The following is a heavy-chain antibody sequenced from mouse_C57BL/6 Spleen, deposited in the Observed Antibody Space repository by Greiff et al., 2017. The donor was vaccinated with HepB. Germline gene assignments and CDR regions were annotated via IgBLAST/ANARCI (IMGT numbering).Heavy chain of an antibody. J-gene: IGHJ1*03. CDR2: ISNGGGST. Sequence: EVQLVESGGGLVQPGGSLKLSCAASGFTFSDYYMYWVRQTPEKRLEWVAYISNGGGSTYYPDTVKGRFTISRDNAKNTLYLQMSRLKSEDTAMYYCARHADGYYEIGYFDVWGTGTRSPSPQ. D-gene: IGHD2-3*01. CDR3: ARHADGYYEIGYFDV. CDR1: GFTFSDYY. V-gene: IGHV5-12*01.